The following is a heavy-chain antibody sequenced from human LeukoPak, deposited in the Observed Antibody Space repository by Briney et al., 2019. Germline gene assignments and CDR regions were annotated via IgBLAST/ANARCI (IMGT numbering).Heavy chain of an antibody. J-gene: IGHJ4*02. CDR2: IYPGNSHT. D-gene: IGHD6-13*01. CDR1: GSHFATYW. Sequence: PGGSLQISRQGSGSHFATYWIVSGRQVPGKGLARMGIIYPGNSHTRYSPSFQGQVTISADTSISTAYLHWSSLQSSDTAMYYCAKFHATWYGDTWGQGTLVTVSS. V-gene: IGHV5-51*01. CDR3: AKFHATWYGDT.